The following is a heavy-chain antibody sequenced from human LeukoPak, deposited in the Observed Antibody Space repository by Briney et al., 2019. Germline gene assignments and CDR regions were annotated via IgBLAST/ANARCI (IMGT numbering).Heavy chain of an antibody. J-gene: IGHJ6*03. D-gene: IGHD3-22*01. Sequence: PGGSLRLSCAVSGFTFSSYSMSWGRQAPGQGLEWVSAISGSGGSTYYADSVKGRFTISRDNSKNTLYLQMNSLRAEDTAVYYCADSSGYGYYMDVWGKGTTVTVSS. CDR2: ISGSGGST. CDR1: GFTFSSYS. V-gene: IGHV3-23*01. CDR3: ADSSGYGYYMDV.